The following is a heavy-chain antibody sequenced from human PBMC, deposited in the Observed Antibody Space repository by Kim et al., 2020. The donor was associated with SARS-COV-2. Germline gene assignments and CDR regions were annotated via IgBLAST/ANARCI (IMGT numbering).Heavy chain of an antibody. CDR1: GGSFSGYY. V-gene: IGHV4-34*01. J-gene: IGHJ4*02. D-gene: IGHD5-18*01. CDR3: ARAGNTAMGHYFDY. Sequence: SETLSLTCAVYGGSFSGYYWSWIRQPPGKGLEWIGEINHSGSTNYNPSLKSRVTISVDTSKNQFSLKLSSVTAADTAVYYCARAGNTAMGHYFDYWGQGTLVTVSS. CDR2: INHSGST.